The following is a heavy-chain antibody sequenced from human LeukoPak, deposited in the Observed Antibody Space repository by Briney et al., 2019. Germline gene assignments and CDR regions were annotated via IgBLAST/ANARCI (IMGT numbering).Heavy chain of an antibody. Sequence: ASVKVSCKASGYTFTSYYMHWVRQAPGQGLEWMGIINPSGGSTSYAQEFQGRVTMTRDTSTSTVYMELSSLRSEDTAVYYCARVWQQLAPDEAFDIWGQGTMVTVSS. CDR3: ARVWQQLAPDEAFDI. D-gene: IGHD6-13*01. CDR2: INPSGGST. CDR1: GYTFTSYY. V-gene: IGHV1-46*01. J-gene: IGHJ3*02.